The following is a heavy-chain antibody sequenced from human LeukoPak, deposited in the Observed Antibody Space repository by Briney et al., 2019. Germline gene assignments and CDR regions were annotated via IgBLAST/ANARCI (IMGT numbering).Heavy chain of an antibody. Sequence: KPSETLSLTCTVSGGSISSSSYYWGWIRQPPGKGLEWIGSIYYSGSTYYNPSLKSRVTISVDTSKNQFSLKLSSVTAADTAVYYCARDYYDSSGYPGYWGQGTLVTVSS. V-gene: IGHV4-39*02. J-gene: IGHJ4*02. CDR2: IYYSGST. CDR3: ARDYYDSSGYPGY. CDR1: GGSISSSSYY. D-gene: IGHD3-22*01.